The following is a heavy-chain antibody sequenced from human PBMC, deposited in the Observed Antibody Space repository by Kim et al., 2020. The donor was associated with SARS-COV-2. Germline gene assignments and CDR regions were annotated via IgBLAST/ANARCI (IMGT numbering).Heavy chain of an antibody. J-gene: IGHJ4*02. D-gene: IGHD6-19*01. CDR2: ISYDGSNK. CDR3: AKVRSSIAVAGNFDY. V-gene: IGHV3-30*18. Sequence: GGSLRLSCAASGFTFSSYGMHWVRQAPGKGLEWVAVISYDGSNKYYADSVKGRFTISRDNSKNTLYLQMNSLRAEDTAVYYCAKVRSSIAVAGNFDYWGQGTLVTVSS. CDR1: GFTFSSYG.